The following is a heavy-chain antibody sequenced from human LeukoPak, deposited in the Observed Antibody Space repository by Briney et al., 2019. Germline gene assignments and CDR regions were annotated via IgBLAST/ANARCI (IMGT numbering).Heavy chain of an antibody. CDR1: GYSLSSVYY. V-gene: IGHV4-38-2*02. J-gene: IGHJ4*02. D-gene: IGHD6-13*01. CDR2: IYHSGST. Sequence: SETLSLTCTVSGYSLSSVYYWGCIRQPPGKGLEWIGSIYHSGSTYYNPSLKSRVTISVDTSKNQFSLKLSSVTAADTAVYYCARFVAAAGFDYWGQGTLVTVSS. CDR3: ARFVAAAGFDY.